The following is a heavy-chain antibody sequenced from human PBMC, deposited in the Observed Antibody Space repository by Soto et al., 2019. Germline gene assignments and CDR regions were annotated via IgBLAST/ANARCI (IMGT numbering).Heavy chain of an antibody. CDR1: GYTFTSYD. CDR3: ARAEEAAAGTNVYYYYYYGMDV. J-gene: IGHJ6*02. Sequence: QVQLVQSGAEVKKPGASVKVSCKASGYTFTSYDINWVRQATGQGLEWMGWMNPNSGNTGYAQKFQGRVTMTRNTSISTAYMELSSLRSEDTAVYYCARAEEAAAGTNVYYYYYYGMDVWGQGTTVTVSS. CDR2: MNPNSGNT. D-gene: IGHD6-13*01. V-gene: IGHV1-8*01.